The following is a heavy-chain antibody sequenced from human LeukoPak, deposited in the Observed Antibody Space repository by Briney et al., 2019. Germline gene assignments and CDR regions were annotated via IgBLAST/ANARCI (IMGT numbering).Heavy chain of an antibody. J-gene: IGHJ4*02. CDR3: AKDFYGDLEIRDY. CDR2: LRYDGGNK. D-gene: IGHD4-17*01. CDR1: GFTFSSYG. V-gene: IGHV3-30*02. Sequence: GSLRLSCAASGFTFSSYGMHWVRQAPGKGLEWVAFLRYDGGNKYYADSVQGRFTISRDNSKNTLYLQMNSLRAEDTAVYYCAKDFYGDLEIRDYWGQGTLVTVSS.